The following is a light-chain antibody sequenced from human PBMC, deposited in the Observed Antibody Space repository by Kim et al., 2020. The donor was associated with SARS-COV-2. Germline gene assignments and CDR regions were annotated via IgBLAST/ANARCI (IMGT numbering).Light chain of an antibody. CDR2: DAS. CDR3: QQYDNLPLT. V-gene: IGKV1-33*01. J-gene: IGKJ4*01. CDR1: HDINIF. Sequence: ASVGDRVTITCRASHDINIFLNWFQQKPGEAPKLLISDASSLETGLPSRFSGSGSGTYFTFTISSLQPGDVATYYCQQYDNLPLTFGGGTKVEIK.